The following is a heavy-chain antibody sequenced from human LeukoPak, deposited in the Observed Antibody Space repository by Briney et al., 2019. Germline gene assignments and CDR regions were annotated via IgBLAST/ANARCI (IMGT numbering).Heavy chain of an antibody. D-gene: IGHD6-13*01. J-gene: IGHJ4*02. CDR2: MTTTSSYM. V-gene: IGHV3-21*01. CDR3: ARLIGLTIAAAATDY. CDR1: GFTFSDYD. Sequence: GGSLRLSCVASGFTFSDYDMSWVRQAPGKGLEWVSSMTTTSSYMYYADSVKGRFTISRDNAKNSLYLQMNSLRAEDAALYYCARLIGLTIAAAATDYWGQGALVTVSS.